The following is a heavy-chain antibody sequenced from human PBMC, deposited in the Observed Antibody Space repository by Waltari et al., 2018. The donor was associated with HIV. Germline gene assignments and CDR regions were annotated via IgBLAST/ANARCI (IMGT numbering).Heavy chain of an antibody. D-gene: IGHD3-3*01. J-gene: IGHJ3*02. CDR1: GGSISSGSYS. Sequence: QVQLQESGPGLVKPSQTLSLTCTVPGGSISSGSYSWIWIRPPAGKGLEWIGRIYTSGSTNYNPSLKSRVTISVDTSKNQFSLKLSSVTAADTAVYYCARDVIFGVVRGAFDIWGQGTMVTVSS. CDR2: IYTSGST. CDR3: ARDVIFGVVRGAFDI. V-gene: IGHV4-61*02.